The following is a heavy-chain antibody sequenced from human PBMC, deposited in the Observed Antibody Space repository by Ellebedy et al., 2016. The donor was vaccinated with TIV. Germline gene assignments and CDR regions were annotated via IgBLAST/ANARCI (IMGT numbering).Heavy chain of an antibody. V-gene: IGHV3-7*01. CDR1: GFSFRSYW. Sequence: PGGSLRLSCAASGFSFRSYWMSWVRQAPGKGLEWVANIYHGGSQQYYVDSVKGRFTISRDNAKNLLYLQMDSLRAEDTAMYYCARRGSYGDYAVQINNWFDPWGRGTLVTVSS. CDR2: IYHGGSQQ. D-gene: IGHD4-17*01. J-gene: IGHJ5*02. CDR3: ARRGSYGDYAVQINNWFDP.